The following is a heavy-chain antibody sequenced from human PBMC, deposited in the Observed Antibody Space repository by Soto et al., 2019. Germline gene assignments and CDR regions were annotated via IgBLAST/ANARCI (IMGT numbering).Heavy chain of an antibody. V-gene: IGHV4-31*03. J-gene: IGHJ3*02. CDR1: GGSISSGGYY. Sequence: PSETLSLTCTVSGGSISSGGYYWSWIRQHPGKGLEWIGYIYYSGSTYYNPSLRSRVTISVDTSKNQFSLKLSSVTAADTAVYYCARQLYCSGGSCYDRDAFYIWGQGTMVTVSS. CDR3: ARQLYCSGGSCYDRDAFYI. CDR2: IYYSGST. D-gene: IGHD2-15*01.